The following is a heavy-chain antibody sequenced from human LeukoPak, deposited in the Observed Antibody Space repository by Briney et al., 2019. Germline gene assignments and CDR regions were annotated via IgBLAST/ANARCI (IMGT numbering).Heavy chain of an antibody. CDR3: ARGGQGDGYSADEAFDF. CDR2: TYYRSKWYN. Sequence: SQTLSLTCAISGDSVSSNSVTWHWIRQSPSRGLEWLGRTYYRSKWYNDYAVSVKSRIIINPDTSKNQLSLQLKSVAPEDTAVYYCARGGQGDGYSADEAFDFWGQGTMVTVSS. D-gene: IGHD5-24*01. CDR1: GDSVSSNSVT. V-gene: IGHV6-1*01. J-gene: IGHJ3*01.